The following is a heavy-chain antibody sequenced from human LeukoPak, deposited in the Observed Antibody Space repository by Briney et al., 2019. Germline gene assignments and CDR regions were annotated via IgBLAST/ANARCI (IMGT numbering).Heavy chain of an antibody. CDR2: ISYDGSNK. V-gene: IGHV3-30-3*01. Sequence: GRSLRLSCAASGFTFSSYAMHWVRQAPGKGLEWVAVISYDGSNKYYADSVKGRFTISRDNSKNTLYLQMNSLRAEDTAVYYCARVPWQLRAFDIWGQGTTVTVSS. D-gene: IGHD2-15*01. J-gene: IGHJ3*02. CDR3: ARVPWQLRAFDI. CDR1: GFTFSSYA.